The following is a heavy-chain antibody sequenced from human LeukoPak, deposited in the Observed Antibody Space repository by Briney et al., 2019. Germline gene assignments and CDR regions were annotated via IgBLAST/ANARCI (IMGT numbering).Heavy chain of an antibody. V-gene: IGHV1-18*01. Sequence: ASVKVSCKASGYTFTSYGINWVRQAPGQGLEGMGWISTYNGDTNYAQKLQGRVTMTTDTATSTAYMELRSRRSDDTAVYYCARGSSYGFSMGYWGQGTLVTVSS. D-gene: IGHD3-16*01. CDR2: ISTYNGDT. CDR1: GYTFTSYG. J-gene: IGHJ4*02. CDR3: ARGSSYGFSMGY.